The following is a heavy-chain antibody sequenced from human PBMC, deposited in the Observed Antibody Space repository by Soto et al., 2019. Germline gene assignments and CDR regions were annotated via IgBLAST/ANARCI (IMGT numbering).Heavy chain of an antibody. Sequence: SETLSITCTVSVCSISIYYWSWIRQPPVKGLEWMGYIYYSGSTNYNPSLKSRVTISVDTSKNQFSLKLSSVTAADTAVYYCARYLELRYFDWLSSSTRSEGFDYWGQGTLVTVSS. CDR1: VCSISIYY. V-gene: IGHV4-59*13. J-gene: IGHJ4*02. CDR3: ARYLELRYFDWLSSSTRSEGFDY. CDR2: IYYSGST. D-gene: IGHD3-9*01.